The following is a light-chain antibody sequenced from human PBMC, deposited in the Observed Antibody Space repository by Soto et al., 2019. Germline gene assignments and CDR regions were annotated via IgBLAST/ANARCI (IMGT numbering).Light chain of an antibody. CDR3: TSYVGNDIWV. CDR1: SSDVGAYKY. Sequence: QSALTQPPSASGSPGQSVTISCTGTSSDVGAYKYVSWYQQYPGKAPKLMIYEVTKRPSGVPDRFSGPKSGNTASLTGSGLQAEDEADYYCTSYVGNDIWVFGGGTKLTVL. J-gene: IGLJ3*02. V-gene: IGLV2-8*01. CDR2: EVT.